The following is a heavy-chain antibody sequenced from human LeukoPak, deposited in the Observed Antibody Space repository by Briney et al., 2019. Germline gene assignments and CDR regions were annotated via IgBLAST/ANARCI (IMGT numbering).Heavy chain of an antibody. CDR3: ARDGWELPSDAFDI. CDR1: GFTFSSYS. Sequence: GGSLRLSCAASGFTFSSYSMNWVRQAPGKGLEWVSSISSSSSYIYYADSVKGRFTISRDNAKNSLYLQMNSLRAEDTAVYYCARDGWELPSDAFDIWGQGTMVTVSS. J-gene: IGHJ3*02. CDR2: ISSSSSYI. D-gene: IGHD1-26*01. V-gene: IGHV3-21*01.